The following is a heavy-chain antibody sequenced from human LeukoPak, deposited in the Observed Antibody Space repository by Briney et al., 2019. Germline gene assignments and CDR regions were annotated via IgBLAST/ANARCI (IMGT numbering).Heavy chain of an antibody. CDR2: VSYSGST. D-gene: IGHD6-13*01. Sequence: PSETLSLTCTVSGGSVSSGSYYRSWIRQPPGKGLEWIGYVSYSGSTNSNPSLKSRVTISVDTSKNQFSLKLSSVTAADTAVYYCARGGAADYFDYWGQGTLVTVSS. CDR3: ARGGAADYFDY. V-gene: IGHV4-61*01. J-gene: IGHJ4*02. CDR1: GGSVSSGSYY.